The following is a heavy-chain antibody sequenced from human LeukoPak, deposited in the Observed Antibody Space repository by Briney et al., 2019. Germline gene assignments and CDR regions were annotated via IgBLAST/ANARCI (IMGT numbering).Heavy chain of an antibody. CDR3: ARSGSSGSYY. CDR1: GYSISSGYY. CDR2: IYHSGST. J-gene: IGHJ4*02. V-gene: IGHV4-38-2*02. Sequence: WETLSLTCTVSGYSISSGYYWGLIRPPPGKGLEGIGSIYHSGSTYYNPSLKRRVTISVDTSKNQLSLKLRSVTAADTDVYYCARSGSSGSYYWGQGTLVIVPS. D-gene: IGHD1-26*01.